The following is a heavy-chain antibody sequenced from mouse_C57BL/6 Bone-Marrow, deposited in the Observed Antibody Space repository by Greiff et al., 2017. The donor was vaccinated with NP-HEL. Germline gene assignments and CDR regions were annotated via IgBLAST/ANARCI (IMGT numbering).Heavy chain of an antibody. Sequence: VQLQQSGPVLVKPGASVKMSCKASGYTFTDYYMNWVNQSHGKSLEWIGVINPYNGGTSYNQKFKGKATLTVDKSSSTAYMELNSLTSEDSAVYYCARSGDWFAYWGQGTLVTVSA. D-gene: IGHD3-2*02. V-gene: IGHV1-19*01. CDR2: INPYNGGT. CDR3: ARSGDWFAY. J-gene: IGHJ3*01. CDR1: GYTFTDYY.